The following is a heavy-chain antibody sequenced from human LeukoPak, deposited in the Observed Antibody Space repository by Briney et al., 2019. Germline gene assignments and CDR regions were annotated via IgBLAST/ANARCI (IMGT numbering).Heavy chain of an antibody. CDR2: ISGSGGST. Sequence: GRSLRLSCAASGFTFSSYGMHWVRQAPGKGLEWVSAISGSGGSTYYADSVKGRFTISRDNSKNTLYLQMNSLRAEDTAVYYCAKLRIAAAGYSDYWGQGTLVTVST. CDR1: GFTFSSYG. J-gene: IGHJ4*02. V-gene: IGHV3-23*01. CDR3: AKLRIAAAGYSDY. D-gene: IGHD6-13*01.